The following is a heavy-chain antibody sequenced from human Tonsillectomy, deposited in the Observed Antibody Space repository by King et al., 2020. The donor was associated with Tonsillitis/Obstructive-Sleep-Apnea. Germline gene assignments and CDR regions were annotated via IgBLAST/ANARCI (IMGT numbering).Heavy chain of an antibody. CDR3: ARALGYCSGGSCLDY. J-gene: IGHJ4*02. CDR2: IIPIFGTA. D-gene: IGHD2-15*01. V-gene: IGHV1-69*01. Sequence: QLVQSGAEVKKPGASVKFSCKASGGTFSSYAISWVRQAPGQGLEWRGGIIPIFGTANYAQNFQGRVTITADESTSTAYMELSSLRSEDMAVYYCARALGYCSGGSCLDYWGQGTLVTVSS. CDR1: GGTFSSYA.